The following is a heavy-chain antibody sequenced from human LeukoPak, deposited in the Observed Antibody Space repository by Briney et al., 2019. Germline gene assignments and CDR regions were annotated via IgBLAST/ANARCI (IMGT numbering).Heavy chain of an antibody. CDR2: ICYTGST. V-gene: IGHV4-59*08. J-gene: IGHJ4*02. D-gene: IGHD6-6*01. CDR1: GGSISSLY. CDR3: ARHRAYSSSSPFDY. Sequence: SGTLSLTCSVSGGSISSLYWSWIRQPPGKGLEWIGYICYTGSTNYNPSLKSRVTMFVDMSKNQFSLRLSSVTAADTAVYYCARHRAYSSSSPFDYWGQGTLVTV.